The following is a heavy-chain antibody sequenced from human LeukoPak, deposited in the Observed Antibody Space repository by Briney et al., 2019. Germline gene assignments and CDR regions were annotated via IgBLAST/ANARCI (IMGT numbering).Heavy chain of an antibody. Sequence: GGSLRLSCAASGFTFSSYSMNWVRQAPGKGLEWVGRIKSKTDGGTTDYAAPVKGRFTISRDDSKNTLYLQMNSLKTEDTAVYYCTTDTGATTSFDYWGQGTLVTVSS. D-gene: IGHD1-26*01. V-gene: IGHV3-15*01. J-gene: IGHJ4*02. CDR3: TTDTGATTSFDY. CDR1: GFTFSSYS. CDR2: IKSKTDGGTT.